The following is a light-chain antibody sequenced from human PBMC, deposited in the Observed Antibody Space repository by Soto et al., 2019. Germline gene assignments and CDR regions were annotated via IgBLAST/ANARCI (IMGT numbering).Light chain of an antibody. CDR2: GAS. V-gene: IGKV3-15*01. Sequence: EIILTQSPASLSVSPGERATLSCRASQSVNNNLAWYQQKPGQAPRLLIYGASTRATGIPGRFRGSWSGTEFTLTITSLQSEDFAVYVCQQYNNLPPDNFGQGTKLEIK. J-gene: IGKJ2*01. CDR1: QSVNNN. CDR3: QQYNNLPPDN.